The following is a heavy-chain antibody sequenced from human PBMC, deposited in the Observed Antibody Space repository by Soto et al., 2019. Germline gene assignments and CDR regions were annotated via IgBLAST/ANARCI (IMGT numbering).Heavy chain of an antibody. Sequence: SETLSLTCAVYGGSFSGYYWSWIRQPPGKGLEWIGEINYSGSTNYNPSLKSRVTISVDTSKNQFSLKLSSVTAADTAVYYCARGGSGDIVVVAAIDYWGQGTLVTVSS. D-gene: IGHD2-15*01. CDR2: INYSGST. CDR3: ARGGSGDIVVVAAIDY. J-gene: IGHJ4*02. CDR1: GGSFSGYY. V-gene: IGHV4-34*09.